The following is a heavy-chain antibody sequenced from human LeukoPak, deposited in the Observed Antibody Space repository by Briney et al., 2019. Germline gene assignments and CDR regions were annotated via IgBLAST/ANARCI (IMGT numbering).Heavy chain of an antibody. J-gene: IGHJ3*01. D-gene: IGHD4-17*01. Sequence: GGSPRLSCAASGLIVSSVYMSWVRQAPGKGLEWVSLIYDDGTTFYADSVKGRFTISRDNSKNTLYLQMNNLRAEYTAVYYCARDYGDYERGFDFWGQGTMVTVSS. CDR3: ARDYGDYERGFDF. CDR1: GLIVSSVY. CDR2: IYDDGTT. V-gene: IGHV3-53*01.